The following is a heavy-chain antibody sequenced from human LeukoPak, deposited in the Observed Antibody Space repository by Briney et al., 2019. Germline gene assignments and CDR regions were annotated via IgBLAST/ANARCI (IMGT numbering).Heavy chain of an antibody. D-gene: IGHD6-13*01. V-gene: IGHV3-21*04. CDR2: ISSTSNYI. CDR3: AKGGAEAGTLYLEY. CDR1: GFTFSTYA. Sequence: GGSLRLSCAASGFTFSTYAISWVRQAPGKGLEWVSCISSTSNYIFYADSVRGRFTISRDNAKNSLYLQMNSLRAEDTAIYYCAKGGAEAGTLYLEYWGQGTLVTVSS. J-gene: IGHJ4*02.